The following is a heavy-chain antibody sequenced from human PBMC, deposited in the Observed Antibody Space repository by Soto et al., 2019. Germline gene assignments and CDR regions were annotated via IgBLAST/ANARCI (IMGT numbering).Heavy chain of an antibody. CDR2: IYPGDSDT. J-gene: IGHJ6*02. Sequence: PGESLKISCKGSGYSFTSYWIGLVRQMPGKGLEWMGIIYPGDSDTRYSPSFQGQVTISADKSISTAYLQWSSLKASDTAMYYCASYSGYDQTYYYYYGMDVWGQGTTVTVSS. V-gene: IGHV5-51*01. CDR1: GYSFTSYW. D-gene: IGHD5-12*01. CDR3: ASYSGYDQTYYYYYGMDV.